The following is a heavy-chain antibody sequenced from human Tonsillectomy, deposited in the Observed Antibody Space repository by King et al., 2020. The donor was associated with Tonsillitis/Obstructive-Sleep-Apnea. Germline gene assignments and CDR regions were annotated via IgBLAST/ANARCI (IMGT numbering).Heavy chain of an antibody. CDR3: ARHDVMGGYENSYYLDV. CDR2: IYPGDSDT. CDR1: GYSFTNYW. J-gene: IGHJ6*03. D-gene: IGHD5-12*01. Sequence: QLVQSGAEVKKPGESLKISCKGSGYSFTNYWIGWVRQMPGKGLEWMGIIYPGDSDTIYSPSFQDQVTISADESISAAYLQWSSLKASDTAMYYCARHDVMGGYENSYYLDVWGKGTTVTVS. V-gene: IGHV5-51*01.